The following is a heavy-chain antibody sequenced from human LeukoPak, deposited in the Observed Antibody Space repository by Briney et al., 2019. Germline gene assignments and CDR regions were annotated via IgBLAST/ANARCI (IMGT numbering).Heavy chain of an antibody. D-gene: IGHD2-2*01. J-gene: IGHJ4*02. CDR1: GFTFGDYA. CDR3: TRDLGDHCSSTTCYDALVDS. Sequence: GGSLRLSCRTSGFTFGDYAMNWVRQAPGKGLEWISFIRSKAYGGTIEYAASVKGRFTISRDDSKRVAYLRMNSLKTDGTAVYYCTRDLGDHCSSTTCYDALVDSWGQGTLVTVSS. CDR2: IRSKAYGGTI. V-gene: IGHV3-49*04.